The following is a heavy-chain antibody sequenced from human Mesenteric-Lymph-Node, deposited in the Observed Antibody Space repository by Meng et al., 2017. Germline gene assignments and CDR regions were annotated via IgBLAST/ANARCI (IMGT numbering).Heavy chain of an antibody. D-gene: IGHD5-24*01. J-gene: IGHJ4*02. CDR1: GGSVSSGSYY. V-gene: IGHV4-61*01. CDR3: ARLSWLQYSLDY. CDR2: IYYSGST. Sequence: QVRLQGSGPGLVRPSEALSLTGTVSGGSVSSGSYYWSWIRQPPGKGLEWIGYIYYSGSTNYNPSLKSRVTISVDTSKNQFSLKLSSVTAADTAVYYCARLSWLQYSLDYWGQGTLVTVSS.